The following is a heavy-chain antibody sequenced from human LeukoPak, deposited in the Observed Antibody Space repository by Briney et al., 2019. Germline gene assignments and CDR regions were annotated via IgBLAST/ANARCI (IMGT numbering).Heavy chain of an antibody. CDR1: GFMFGDYA. Sequence: GGSLRISCAASGFMFGDYAMHWVRQVPGRGLEWVSLICRDGVSAFYADSVRGRFTISRDNNNNSLSLQMHSLTSEDTAFYYCSREQFSNTINYFYNWGQGILGTASS. V-gene: IGHV3-43*02. CDR3: SREQFSNTINYFYN. CDR2: ICRDGVSA. D-gene: IGHD3-10*01. J-gene: IGHJ4*02.